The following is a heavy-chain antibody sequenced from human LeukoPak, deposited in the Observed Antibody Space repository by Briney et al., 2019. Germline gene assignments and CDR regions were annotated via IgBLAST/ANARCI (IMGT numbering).Heavy chain of an antibody. Sequence: GGSLRLSCAASGFTFDDYAMHSVRQAPGKGLEWVSLISGDGGSTYYADSVKGRFTISRDNSKNSLYLQMNSLRTEDTALYYCAKGGNTAMALDAFDIWGQGTMVTVSS. D-gene: IGHD5-18*01. CDR3: AKGGNTAMALDAFDI. CDR2: ISGDGGST. V-gene: IGHV3-43*02. J-gene: IGHJ3*02. CDR1: GFTFDDYA.